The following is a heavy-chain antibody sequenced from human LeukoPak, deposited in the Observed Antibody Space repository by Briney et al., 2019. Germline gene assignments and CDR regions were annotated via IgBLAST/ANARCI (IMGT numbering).Heavy chain of an antibody. CDR1: GFTFSIYG. Sequence: GGSLRLSCAASGFTFSIYGIHWVHQAPGKGLEWVAVIWYDGSNKYYADSVKGRFTIFRDNSKNTLYLQMNSLRAEDTAVYYCAKAGCSGYSYGGGYFQHWGQGTLVTVSS. J-gene: IGHJ1*01. D-gene: IGHD5-18*01. V-gene: IGHV3-33*06. CDR2: IWYDGSNK. CDR3: AKAGCSGYSYGGGYFQH.